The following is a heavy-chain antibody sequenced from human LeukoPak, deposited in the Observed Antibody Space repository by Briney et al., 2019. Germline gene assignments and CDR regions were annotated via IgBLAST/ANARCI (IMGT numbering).Heavy chain of an antibody. Sequence: PSVKVSCKASGGTFRTYAIKWVRQAPGQGLEWMGVIIPIFGTADYAQKFQGRATITTDESTSTAHMELSSLRSKDTAVYYCARGPLRGYYYYYMDVWGIGTPVTVSS. D-gene: IGHD3-16*01. CDR2: IIPIFGTA. CDR3: ARGPLRGYYYYYMDV. CDR1: GGTFRTYA. J-gene: IGHJ6*03. V-gene: IGHV1-69*05.